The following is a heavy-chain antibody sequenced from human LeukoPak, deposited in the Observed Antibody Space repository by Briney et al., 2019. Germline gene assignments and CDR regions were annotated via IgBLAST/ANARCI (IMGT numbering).Heavy chain of an antibody. D-gene: IGHD3-22*01. CDR2: INHSGST. J-gene: IGHJ4*02. CDR3: ARLWGNYDSSGY. Sequence: PSETLSLTCAVYGGSFSGYYWSWIRQPPGKGLEWIGEINHSGSTNYNPSLKSRVTISVDTSKNQFSLKLSSVTAADTAVYYCARLWGNYDSSGYWGQGTLVTVSS. CDR1: GGSFSGYY. V-gene: IGHV4-34*01.